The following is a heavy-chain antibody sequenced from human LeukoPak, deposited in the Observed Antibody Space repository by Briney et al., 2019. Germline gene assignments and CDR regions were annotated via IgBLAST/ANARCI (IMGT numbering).Heavy chain of an antibody. J-gene: IGHJ4*02. CDR1: GFTFSRYW. CDR2: IKQDGSEK. Sequence: PGGSLRLSCAASGFTFSRYWMSWVGQAPGKWLEWVANIKQDGSEKYYVDSVKGRFTISRDNAKNSLYLQMNSLRAGDTAVYYCARGGWLPDYWGQGTLVTVSS. CDR3: ARGGWLPDY. D-gene: IGHD3-22*01. V-gene: IGHV3-7*01.